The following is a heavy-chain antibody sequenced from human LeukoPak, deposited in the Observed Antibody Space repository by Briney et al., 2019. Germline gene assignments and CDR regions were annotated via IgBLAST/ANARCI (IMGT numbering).Heavy chain of an antibody. CDR1: GFTFSSYA. CDR2: ISGSGGST. Sequence: SGGSLRLSCAASGFTFSSYAMSWARQAPGKGLEWVSAISGSGGSTYYADSVKGRFTISRDNSKNTLYLQMNSLRAEDTAVYYCAKDHGYSSGWYDYWGQGTLVTVSS. J-gene: IGHJ4*02. D-gene: IGHD6-19*01. CDR3: AKDHGYSSGWYDY. V-gene: IGHV3-23*01.